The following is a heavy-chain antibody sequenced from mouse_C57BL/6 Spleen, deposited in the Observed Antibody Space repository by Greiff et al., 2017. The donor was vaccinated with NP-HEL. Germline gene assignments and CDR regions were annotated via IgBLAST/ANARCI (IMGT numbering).Heavy chain of an antibody. Sequence: QVQLQQSGAELVRPGTSVKVSCKASGYAFTNYLIEWVKQRPGQGLEWIGVINPGSGGTNYNEKFKGKATLPADKSSSTAYMQLSSLTSEDSAVYFCARDGPYAMDYWGQGTSVTVSS. CDR1: GYAFTNYL. J-gene: IGHJ4*01. CDR3: ARDGPYAMDY. V-gene: IGHV1-54*01. D-gene: IGHD2-3*01. CDR2: INPGSGGT.